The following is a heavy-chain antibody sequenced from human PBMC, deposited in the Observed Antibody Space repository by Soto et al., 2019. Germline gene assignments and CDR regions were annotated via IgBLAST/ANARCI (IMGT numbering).Heavy chain of an antibody. V-gene: IGHV3-33*01. CDR1: GFSFSSFA. D-gene: IGHD6-13*01. CDR2: IWYDGSNN. CDR3: ARDSMGSSWLRGPHY. J-gene: IGHJ4*02. Sequence: VQLVESGGGVVQPGRSLRLSCAASGFSFSSFAMHWVRQAPGKGLEWVAVIWYDGSNNDYADFVKGRFTISRDNSKNTAYLQMNSLRAEDTAVYYCARDSMGSSWLRGPHYWGQGTLVTVSS.